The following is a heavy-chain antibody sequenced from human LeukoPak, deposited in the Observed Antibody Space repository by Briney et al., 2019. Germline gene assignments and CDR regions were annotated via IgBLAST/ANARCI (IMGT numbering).Heavy chain of an antibody. CDR3: ARDPDSSPGSGVDY. CDR1: GGSFSGYY. J-gene: IGHJ4*02. D-gene: IGHD6-13*01. CDR2: INNSGST. Sequence: SETLSLTCAVYGGSFSGYYWSWIRHPQGTGLEWVGEINNSGSTNNNPTPKSRVTISVETSKTQFSLKLSSVTAADTAVYYCARDPDSSPGSGVDYWGQGTLVTVSS. V-gene: IGHV4-34*01.